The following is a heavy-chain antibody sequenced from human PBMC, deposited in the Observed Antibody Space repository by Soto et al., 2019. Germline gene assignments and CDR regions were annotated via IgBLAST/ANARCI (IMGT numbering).Heavy chain of an antibody. V-gene: IGHV4-31*03. Sequence: PSETLSLTCTVSGDAIYIGGYYWTWIRQHPGKGLEWIGYIYHTGKTYYNPSLESRVTMSVDTSKNQFSLKLASVTAADTAVYYCAREGSSTANCIDPWGQGTLVTVSS. CDR3: AREGSSTANCIDP. J-gene: IGHJ5*02. CDR2: IYHTGKT. CDR1: GDAIYIGGYY. D-gene: IGHD2-2*01.